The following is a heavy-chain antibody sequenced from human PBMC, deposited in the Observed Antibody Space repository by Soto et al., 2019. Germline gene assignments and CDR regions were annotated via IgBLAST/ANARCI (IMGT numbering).Heavy chain of an antibody. D-gene: IGHD3-3*01. CDR1: GFTVNSNY. CDR3: AREKGTGDWDNFFHY. J-gene: IGHJ4*02. CDR2: INTDGVT. V-gene: IGHV3-66*01. Sequence: EVQLVESGGGLVQPGGSLRLSCEASGFTVNSNYMSWVRQAPGKGLGWVAAINTDGVTYYADSVKGRFIISRDNSKNTLYLQMSSLRAEDTAVYYCAREKGTGDWDNFFHYWGQGTLVTVSS.